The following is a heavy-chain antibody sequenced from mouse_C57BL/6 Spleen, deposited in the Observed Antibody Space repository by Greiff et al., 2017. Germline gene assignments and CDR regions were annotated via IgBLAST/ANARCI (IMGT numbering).Heavy chain of an antibody. CDR3: AREYYGSSLYYAMDY. CDR1: GFTFSSYA. CDR2: ISDGGSYT. J-gene: IGHJ4*01. D-gene: IGHD1-1*01. Sequence: EVKVVESGGGLVKPGGSLKLSCAASGFTFSSYAMSWVRQTPEKRLEWVATISDGGSYTYYPDNVKGRFTISRDNAKNNLYLQMSHLKSEDTAMYYCAREYYGSSLYYAMDYWGQGTSVTVSS. V-gene: IGHV5-4*03.